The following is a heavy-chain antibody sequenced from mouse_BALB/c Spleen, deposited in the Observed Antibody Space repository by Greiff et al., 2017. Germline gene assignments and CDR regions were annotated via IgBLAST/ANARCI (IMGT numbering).Heavy chain of an antibody. CDR1: GFDFSRYW. D-gene: IGHD1-1*02. J-gene: IGHJ4*01. CDR2: INPDSSTI. CDR3: ARDYDYGAMDY. V-gene: IGHV4-1*02. Sequence: EVKLMESGGGLVQPGGSLKLSCAASGFDFSRYWMSWVRQAPGKGLEWIGEINPDSSTINYTPSLKDKFIISRDNAKNTLYLQMSKVRSEDTALYYSARDYDYGAMDYWGQGTSVTVSS.